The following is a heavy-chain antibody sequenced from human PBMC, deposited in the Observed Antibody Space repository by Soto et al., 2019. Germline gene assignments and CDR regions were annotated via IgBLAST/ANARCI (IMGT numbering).Heavy chain of an antibody. V-gene: IGHV1-69*02. Sequence: QVQLVQSGAEVKKPGSSVKVSCKASGGTFSNYTISWVRQAPGQGLEWMGRIIPILNIANYAQKFQGRVRITADKSTTTAYMELSSLRSDDTAVYYCARVSEMGTVTEGFYYYMDVWGKGTTVTVSS. CDR2: IIPILNIA. J-gene: IGHJ6*03. CDR1: GGTFSNYT. CDR3: ARVSEMGTVTEGFYYYMDV. D-gene: IGHD4-17*01.